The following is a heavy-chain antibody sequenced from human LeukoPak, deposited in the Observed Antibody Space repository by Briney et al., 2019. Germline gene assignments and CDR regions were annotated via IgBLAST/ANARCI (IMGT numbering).Heavy chain of an antibody. CDR2: IYYSGST. CDR1: GGSICSYY. J-gene: IGHJ4*02. V-gene: IGHV4-59*01. D-gene: IGHD6-13*01. CDR3: AREGVAAAGKLDY. Sequence: SETLSLTCTVSGGSICSYYWSWIRQPPGKGLEWIGYIYYSGSTNCNPSLKSRVTISLDTSKNQFSMNLISVTAADTAVYYCAREGVAAAGKLDYWGQGTLVTVSS.